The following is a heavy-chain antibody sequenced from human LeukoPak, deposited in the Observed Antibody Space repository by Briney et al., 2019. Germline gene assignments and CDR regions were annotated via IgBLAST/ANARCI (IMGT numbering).Heavy chain of an antibody. CDR1: GGSISSYY. CDR2: IYYSGST. J-gene: IGHJ5*02. D-gene: IGHD1-26*01. CDR3: ARGGNYWPQWWFDP. Sequence: SETLSLTCTVSGGSISSYYWSWIRQTPGKGLEWIGYIYYSGSTNYNPSLKSRVTMSLDASKNQFSLELNSVTPADTAVYYCARGGNYWPQWWFDPWGRGTLVSVSS. V-gene: IGHV4-59*01.